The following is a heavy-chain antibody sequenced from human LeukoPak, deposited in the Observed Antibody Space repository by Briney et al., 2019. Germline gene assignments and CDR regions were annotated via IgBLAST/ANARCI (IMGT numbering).Heavy chain of an antibody. CDR1: GGSISSYY. J-gene: IGHJ3*02. D-gene: IGHD3-22*01. CDR3: ARVVYDSSGYYFYAFDI. V-gene: IGHV4-59*01. Sequence: PSQTLSLTCTVSGGSISSYYWSWIRQPPGKGLEWIGYIYYSGSTNYNPSLKSRVTISVDTSKNQFSLKLSSVTAADTAVYYCARVVYDSSGYYFYAFDIWGQGTMVTVSS. CDR2: IYYSGST.